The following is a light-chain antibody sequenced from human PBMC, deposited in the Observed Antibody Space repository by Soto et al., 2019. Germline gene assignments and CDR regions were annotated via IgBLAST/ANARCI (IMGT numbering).Light chain of an antibody. CDR2: KAS. CDR3: QQYKSYSRT. V-gene: IGKV1-5*03. Sequence: QMTQTPYTLSASVGDRVTITCRASQSISSWLAWYQQKPGKAPKLLIYKASNLESGVPSRFSGSGSGTEFTLTISSLQPDDFATYYCQQYKSYSRTFGQGTKVDIK. CDR1: QSISSW. J-gene: IGKJ1*01.